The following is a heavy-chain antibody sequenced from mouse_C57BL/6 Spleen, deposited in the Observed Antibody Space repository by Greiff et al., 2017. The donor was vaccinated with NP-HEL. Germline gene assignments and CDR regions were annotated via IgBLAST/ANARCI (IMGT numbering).Heavy chain of an antibody. CDR2: INPNNGGT. D-gene: IGHD1-1*01. V-gene: IGHV1-18*01. Sequence: EVQLQQSGPELVKPGASVKIPCKASGYTFTDYNMDWVKQSHGKSLEWIGDINPNNGGTIYNQKFKGKATLPVDKSSSTAYMELRSLTSEDTAVYYCARCDYYGSSYDYYAMDYWGQGTSVTVSS. CDR1: GYTFTDYN. J-gene: IGHJ4*01. CDR3: ARCDYYGSSYDYYAMDY.